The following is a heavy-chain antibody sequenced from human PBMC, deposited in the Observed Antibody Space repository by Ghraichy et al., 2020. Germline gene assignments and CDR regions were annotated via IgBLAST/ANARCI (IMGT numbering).Heavy chain of an antibody. Sequence: LSLTCAASGFTFSDHYMSWIRQAPGKGLEWVSYISFSGSLIYYADSVKGQFTISRDTAKNALFLQMNSLRAEDTAVYYCARASLFYYYAMDVWGQGTTVTVSS. CDR1: GFTFSDHY. J-gene: IGHJ6*02. V-gene: IGHV3-11*01. CDR3: ARASLFYYYAMDV. CDR2: ISFSGSLI.